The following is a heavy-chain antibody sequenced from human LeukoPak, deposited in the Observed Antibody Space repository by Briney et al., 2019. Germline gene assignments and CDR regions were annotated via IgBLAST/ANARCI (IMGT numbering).Heavy chain of an antibody. V-gene: IGHV3-21*01. D-gene: IGHD6-19*01. CDR1: GFKFSTYS. CDR2: ITSPVGHI. CDR3: ATDGQSSGWYGFDY. Sequence: GGSLRLSCVASGFKFSTYSMNWVRQAPGKGLEWVASITSPVGHIYYADSLKGRITISRDNAETSLYLQMSSLRAGDTAVYYCATDGQSSGWYGFDYWGQGTLVTVSS. J-gene: IGHJ4*02.